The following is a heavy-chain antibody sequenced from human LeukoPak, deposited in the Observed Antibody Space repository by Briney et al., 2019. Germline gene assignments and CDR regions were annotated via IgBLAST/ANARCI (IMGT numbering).Heavy chain of an antibody. D-gene: IGHD5-18*01. Sequence: EGSLRLSCAASGFTFSSYAMHWVRQAPGKGLEWVAVISYDGSNKYYADSVKGRFTISRDNSKNTLYLQMNSLRAEDTAVYYCARDPDTAMATGYYYMDVWGKGTTVTVSS. J-gene: IGHJ6*03. V-gene: IGHV3-30-3*01. CDR3: ARDPDTAMATGYYYMDV. CDR2: ISYDGSNK. CDR1: GFTFSSYA.